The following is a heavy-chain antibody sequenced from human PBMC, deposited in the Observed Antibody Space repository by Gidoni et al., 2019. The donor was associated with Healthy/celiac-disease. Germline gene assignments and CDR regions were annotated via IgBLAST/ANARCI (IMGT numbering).Heavy chain of an antibody. CDR1: GFTFSNYA. CDR2: ISGSGGST. Sequence: EVQLLESGGGLVQPGGSLRLSCAASGFTFSNYAMTLVRPAPVTGLEWAAAISGSGGSTYYADSVVGRFSIPRDNSMNTLYLQMNSLRAEDTAVYYCAKDTSGSPLSASDYWGQGSLVTVSS. J-gene: IGHJ4*02. CDR3: AKDTSGSPLSASDY. V-gene: IGHV3-23*01. D-gene: IGHD3-16*01.